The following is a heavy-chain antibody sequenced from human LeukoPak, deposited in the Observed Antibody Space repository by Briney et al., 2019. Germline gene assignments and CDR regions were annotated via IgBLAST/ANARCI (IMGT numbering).Heavy chain of an antibody. D-gene: IGHD6-13*01. CDR3: ARVPATGTAFDD. J-gene: IGHJ4*02. CDR1: TFTFSNYW. V-gene: IGHV3-74*01. Sequence: GGSLRLSCAASTFTFSNYWMHWVRLAPGKRLVWVSRINIDGRCISYADSVKGRFTISRDNAKNTLYLQMNSLRAEDTAVYYCARVPATGTAFDDWGQGTLVTVSS. CDR2: INIDGRCI.